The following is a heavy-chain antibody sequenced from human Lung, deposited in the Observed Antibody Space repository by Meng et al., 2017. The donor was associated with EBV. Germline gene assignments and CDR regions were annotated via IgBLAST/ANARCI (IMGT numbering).Heavy chain of an antibody. V-gene: IGHV7-4-1*02. J-gene: IGHJ4*02. D-gene: IGHD3-3*01. CDR2: INTNTANP. CDR3: ARVAPSGYRYFDY. Sequence: QVQLVQSCSELKKPGASVKVSCKASGYTFTSYTMNWVRQAPVQGLEWMGWINTNTANPTYAQGFTGRFVFSLDTSVSTAYLQISSLKAEDTAVYYCARVAPSGYRYFDYWGQGTLVTVSS. CDR1: GYTFTSYT.